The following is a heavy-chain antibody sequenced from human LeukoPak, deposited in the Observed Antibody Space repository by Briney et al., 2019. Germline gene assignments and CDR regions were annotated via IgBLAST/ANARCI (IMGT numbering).Heavy chain of an antibody. V-gene: IGHV1-8*01. D-gene: IGHD3-10*01. J-gene: IGHJ6*02. CDR2: MNPRSGST. Sequence: EASVKVSCKTSGDTFTSYDINWVRQATGQGLEWMGWMNPRSGSTIYTQKFQGRVAMTRDTSTSTAYMELSSLRSEDTAVYYCARGGTLVQGVTILYGMDVWGQGTTVTVSS. CDR3: ARGGTLVQGVTILYGMDV. CDR1: GDTFTSYD.